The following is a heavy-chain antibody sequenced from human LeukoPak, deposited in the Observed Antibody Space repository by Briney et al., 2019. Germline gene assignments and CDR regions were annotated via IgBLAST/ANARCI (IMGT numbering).Heavy chain of an antibody. Sequence: GGSLRLSCAASGFTFSSYDMHWVRQAPGKGLEWVSYISSSGSTIYYADSVKGRFTISRDNAKNSLYLQMNSLRAEDTAVYYCARDSIEWFGELLFDYWGQGTLVTVSS. J-gene: IGHJ4*02. D-gene: IGHD3-10*01. CDR2: ISSSGSTI. CDR1: GFTFSSYD. V-gene: IGHV3-48*03. CDR3: ARDSIEWFGELLFDY.